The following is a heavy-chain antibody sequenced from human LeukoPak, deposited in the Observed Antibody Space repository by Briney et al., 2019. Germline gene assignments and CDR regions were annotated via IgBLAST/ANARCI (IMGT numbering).Heavy chain of an antibody. CDR2: IWYDGSNK. CDR1: GFTFSSYG. CDR3: ARDGPSGTYGMDV. Sequence: GESLRLSCAASGFTFSSYGMHWVRQAPGKGLEWVAVIWYDGSNKYYADSVKGRFTISRDNSKNTLYLQMNSLRAEDTAVYYCARDGPSGTYGMDVWGQGTTVTVSS. J-gene: IGHJ6*02. D-gene: IGHD1-14*01. V-gene: IGHV3-33*01.